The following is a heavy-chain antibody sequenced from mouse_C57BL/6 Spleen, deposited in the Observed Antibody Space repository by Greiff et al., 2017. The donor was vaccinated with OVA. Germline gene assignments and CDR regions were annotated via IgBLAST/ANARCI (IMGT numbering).Heavy chain of an antibody. CDR2: IDPSDSYT. Sequence: QVQLKQPGAELVMPGASVKLSCKASGYTFTSYWMHWVKQRPGQGLEWIGEIDPSDSYTNYNQKFKGKSTLTVDKSSSTAYMQLSSLTSEDSAVYCCAEGSNHAYWGQGTTVTVSS. J-gene: IGHJ2*01. V-gene: IGHV1-69*01. CDR1: GYTFTSYW. CDR3: AEGSNHAY. D-gene: IGHD1-1*01.